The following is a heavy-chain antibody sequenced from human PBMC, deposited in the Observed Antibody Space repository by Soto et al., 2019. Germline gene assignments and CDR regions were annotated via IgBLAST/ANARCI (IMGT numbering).Heavy chain of an antibody. Sequence: GGSLRLSCAASEFTFSTYPMHWVRQAPGKGLEWVAVISYDETNKYYADSVKGRFTISRDNSKNTLYLQMNNLRADDTAVYYCARGAPDFWCAYPEIHFFDYWGHGTLVTVSS. CDR1: EFTFSTYP. D-gene: IGHD3-3*01. J-gene: IGHJ4*01. CDR3: ARGAPDFWCAYPEIHFFDY. CDR2: ISYDETNK. V-gene: IGHV3-30-3*01.